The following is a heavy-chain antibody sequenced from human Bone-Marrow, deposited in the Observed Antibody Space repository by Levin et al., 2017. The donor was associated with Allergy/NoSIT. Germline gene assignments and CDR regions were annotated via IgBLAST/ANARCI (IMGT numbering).Heavy chain of an antibody. CDR1: GFTFSSYW. CDR3: ARGYIWFRELPPGVDFDY. D-gene: IGHD3-10*01. CDR2: INSDGSST. V-gene: IGHV3-74*01. J-gene: IGHJ4*02. Sequence: PGGSLRLSCAASGFTFSSYWMHWVRQAPGKGLVWVSRINSDGSSTSYADSVKGRFTISRDNAKNTLYLQMNSLRAEDTAVYYCARGYIWFRELPPGVDFDYWGQGTLVTVSS.